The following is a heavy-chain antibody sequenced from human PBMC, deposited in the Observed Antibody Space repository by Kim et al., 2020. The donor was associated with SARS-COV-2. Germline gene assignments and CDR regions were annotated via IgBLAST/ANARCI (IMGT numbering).Heavy chain of an antibody. D-gene: IGHD2-2*01. J-gene: IGHJ6*02. CDR3: AREVGYCSSTSCYADLMFSYYYGMDV. CDR1: GFTFSSYA. Sequence: GGSLRLSCAASGFTFSSYAMHWVRQAPGKGLEWVAVISYDGSNKYYADSVKGRFTISRDNSKNTLYLQMNSLRAEDTAVYYCAREVGYCSSTSCYADLMFSYYYGMDVWGQGTTVTVSS. CDR2: ISYDGSNK. V-gene: IGHV3-30-3*01.